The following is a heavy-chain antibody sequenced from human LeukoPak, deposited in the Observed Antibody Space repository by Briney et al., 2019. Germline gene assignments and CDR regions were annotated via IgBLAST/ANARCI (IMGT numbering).Heavy chain of an antibody. D-gene: IGHD2-2*01. CDR2: ISAYNGNT. V-gene: IGHV1-18*01. CDR1: GYTFTGYG. J-gene: IGHJ6*03. CDR3: ARDLCSSTSCLFSRIYYYYMDV. Sequence: ASVKVSCKASGYTFTGYGISWVRQAPGQGLEWMGWISAYNGNTNYAQKLQGRVTMTTDTSTSTAYMELRSLRSDDTAVYYCARDLCSSTSCLFSRIYYYYMDVWGKGTTVTVSS.